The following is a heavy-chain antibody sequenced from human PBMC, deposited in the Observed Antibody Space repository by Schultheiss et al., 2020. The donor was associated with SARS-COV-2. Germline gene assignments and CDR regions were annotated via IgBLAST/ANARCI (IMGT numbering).Heavy chain of an antibody. CDR1: GFTFSSYA. CDR2: ISGSGGST. CDR3: ARDSFTEYYYDSSGYDGIDY. J-gene: IGHJ4*02. D-gene: IGHD3-22*01. V-gene: IGHV3-23*01. Sequence: GGSLRLSCAASGFTFSSYAMSWVRQAPGKGLEWVSAISGSGGSTYYADSVKGRFTISRDNAKNSLYLQMNSLRAEDTAVYYCARDSFTEYYYDSSGYDGIDYWGQGTLVTVSS.